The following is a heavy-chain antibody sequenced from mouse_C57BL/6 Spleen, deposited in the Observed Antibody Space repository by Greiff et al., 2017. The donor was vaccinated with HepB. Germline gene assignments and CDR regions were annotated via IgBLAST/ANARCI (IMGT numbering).Heavy chain of an antibody. V-gene: IGHV1-54*01. J-gene: IGHJ2*01. CDR3: ARESYDGYY. CDR2: INPGSGGT. D-gene: IGHD2-3*01. Sequence: VQLQQSGAELVRPGTSVKVSCKASGYAFTNYLIEWVKQRPGQGLEWIGVINPGSGGTNYNEKFKGKATLTADKPSSTAYMQLSSLTSEDSAVYFCARESYDGYYWGQGTTLTVSS. CDR1: GYAFTNYL.